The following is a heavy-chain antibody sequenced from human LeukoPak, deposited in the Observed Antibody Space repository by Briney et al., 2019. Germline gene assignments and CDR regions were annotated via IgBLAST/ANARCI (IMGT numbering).Heavy chain of an antibody. D-gene: IGHD6-6*01. Sequence: PGGSLRLSCAASGFTFSSYGMHWVRQAPGKGLEWVAVISYDGSNKYYADSVKGRFTISRDNSKNTLYLQMNSLRAEDTAVYYCVGHSKYSSSSNWGQGTLVTVSS. CDR2: ISYDGSNK. CDR1: GFTFSSYG. J-gene: IGHJ4*02. V-gene: IGHV3-30*03. CDR3: VGHSKYSSSSN.